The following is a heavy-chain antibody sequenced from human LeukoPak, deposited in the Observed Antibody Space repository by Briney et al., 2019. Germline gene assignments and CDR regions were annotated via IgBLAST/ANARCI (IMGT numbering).Heavy chain of an antibody. CDR2: IYHSGST. V-gene: IGHV4-4*02. Sequence: PSETLSLTCAVSGDSISSNNWWSWVRQPPGKGLEWIGEIYHSGSTNHNASLKSRVTISVDKSKNQISLKLSSVTAADTAVYYCASGTRYYYDTTGYYYFTLWGRGALVTVSS. D-gene: IGHD3-22*01. J-gene: IGHJ4*02. CDR3: ASGTRYYYDTTGYYYFTL. CDR1: GDSISSNNW.